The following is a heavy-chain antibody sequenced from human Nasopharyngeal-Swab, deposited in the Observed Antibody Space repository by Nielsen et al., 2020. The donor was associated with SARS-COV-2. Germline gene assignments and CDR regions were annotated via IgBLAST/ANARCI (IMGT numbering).Heavy chain of an antibody. D-gene: IGHD3-9*01. CDR3: ARDLELLTNYYALDY. Sequence: GESLKISCEASGFIFNTYGMNWVSQAPGKGLEWISYISDDNTIFYADSVKGRFTISRDNAKNSLDLQMNSLRDEDTAVYYCARDLELLTNYYALDYWGQGTLVTVSS. J-gene: IGHJ4*02. CDR1: GFIFNTYG. CDR2: ISDDNTI. V-gene: IGHV3-48*02.